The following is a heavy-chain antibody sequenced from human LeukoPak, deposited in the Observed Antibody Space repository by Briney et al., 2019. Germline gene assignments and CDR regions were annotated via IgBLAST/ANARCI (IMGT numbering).Heavy chain of an antibody. CDR2: ISGSGGST. V-gene: IGHV3-23*01. Sequence: GGSLRLSCAASGFTFSSYAMSWVRQAPGKGLEWVSAISGSGGSTYYADSVKGRFTISRDDSKNTLYLQMNSLRAEDTAVYYCAKDLEIISSSWSDWGQGTLVTVSS. D-gene: IGHD6-13*01. CDR3: AKDLEIISSSWSD. CDR1: GFTFSSYA. J-gene: IGHJ4*02.